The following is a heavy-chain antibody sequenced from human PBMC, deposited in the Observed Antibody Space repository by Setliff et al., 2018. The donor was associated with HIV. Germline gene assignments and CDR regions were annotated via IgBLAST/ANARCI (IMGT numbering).Heavy chain of an antibody. J-gene: IGHJ4*02. CDR1: GYTFTSYG. Sequence: GASVKVSCKASGYTFTSYGITWVRQAPGQGLEWMGWITYNGNTNYAKKFKGRVTRTTDTSTSIAYMELNSLRAEDTAVYYCAKNPKYISGWFQYYFDYWGQGALVT. CDR3: AKNPKYISGWFQYYFDY. D-gene: IGHD6-19*01. CDR2: ITYNGNT. V-gene: IGHV1-18*01.